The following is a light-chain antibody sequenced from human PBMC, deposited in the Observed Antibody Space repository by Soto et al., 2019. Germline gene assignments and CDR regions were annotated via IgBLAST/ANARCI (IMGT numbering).Light chain of an antibody. V-gene: IGKV3-20*01. J-gene: IGKJ4*01. CDR3: QQYGGSPTLA. CDR1: QSITSKF. Sequence: EIVLTQSPGTLSLSPGQRATLSCRASQSITSKFVAWYQQRPGQPPRLLIYAASTRATGIPDRFNGSGSETDFTLIISRLEPEDFAVYYCQQYGGSPTLAFGGGTKVEI. CDR2: AAS.